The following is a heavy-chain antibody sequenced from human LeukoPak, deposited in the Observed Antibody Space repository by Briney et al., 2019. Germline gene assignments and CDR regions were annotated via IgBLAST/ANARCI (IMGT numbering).Heavy chain of an antibody. CDR2: ISAYNGNT. CDR3: ALESGDDYGDLDY. V-gene: IGHV1-18*01. CDR1: GYTFTSYG. D-gene: IGHD4-17*01. J-gene: IGHJ4*02. Sequence: GASVKVSCKASGYTFTSYGISGVGQARGQGREWMGWISAYNGNTNYAQKLQGRVTMTTETSTRTAYMELRRLKSDDTAVYYCALESGDDYGDLDYWGQGTLVTVSS.